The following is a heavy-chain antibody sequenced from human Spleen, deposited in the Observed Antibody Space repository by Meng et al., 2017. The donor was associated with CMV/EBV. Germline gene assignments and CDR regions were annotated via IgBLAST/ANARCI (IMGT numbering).Heavy chain of an antibody. CDR1: GYTFTSYG. D-gene: IGHD6-6*01. Sequence: ASVKVSCKASGYTFTSYGITWVRQAPGQGLEWMGWISAYNGNTNYAQILQGRVTMTTDTSTSTAYMELRSLRSDDTAVYYCAREGKVDSSSNFYAMDVWGQGTTVTVSS. J-gene: IGHJ6*02. CDR2: ISAYNGNT. V-gene: IGHV1-18*01. CDR3: AREGKVDSSSNFYAMDV.